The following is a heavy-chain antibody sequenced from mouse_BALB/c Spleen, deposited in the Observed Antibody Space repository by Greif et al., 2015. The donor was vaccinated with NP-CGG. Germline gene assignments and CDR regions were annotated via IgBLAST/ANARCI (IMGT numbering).Heavy chain of an antibody. V-gene: IGHV5-9-3*01. D-gene: IGHD4-1*01. CDR1: GFTFSSYA. CDR3: ARLPGLGRAMDY. J-gene: IGHJ4*01. CDR2: ISSGGSYT. Sequence: EVQLVESGGCLVKPGGSLKLSCAASGFTFSSYAMSWVRQTPEKRLEWVATISSGGSYTYYPDSVKGRFTISRDNAKNTLYLQMSSLRSEDTAMYYCARLPGLGRAMDYWGQGTSVTVSS.